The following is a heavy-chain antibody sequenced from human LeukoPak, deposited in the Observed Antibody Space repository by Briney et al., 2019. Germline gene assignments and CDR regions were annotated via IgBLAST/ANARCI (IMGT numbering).Heavy chain of an antibody. D-gene: IGHD3-22*01. CDR3: AREEGYDSSGYPMYYFNY. V-gene: IGHV1-46*01. CDR2: INPSGGST. CDR1: GGTFSSYA. J-gene: IGHJ4*02. Sequence: ASVKVSCKASGGTFSSYAISWVRQAPGQGLEWMGIINPSGGSTNYAQRFQGRVTLTRDTSTSTVYMELSSLRSEDTAVYYCAREEGYDSSGYPMYYFNYWGQGTLVTVSS.